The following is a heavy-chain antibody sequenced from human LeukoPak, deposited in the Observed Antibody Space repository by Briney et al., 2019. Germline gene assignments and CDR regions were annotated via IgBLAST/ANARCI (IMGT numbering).Heavy chain of an antibody. Sequence: ASVKVSCKASGYTFTGYYMHWVRQAPGQGLEWMGWINPNSGGTNYAQKFQGRVTMTRDTSISTAYMELSSLRSEDTAVYYCATRAYYYGAFDIWGQGTMVTVSS. CDR2: INPNSGGT. J-gene: IGHJ3*02. CDR3: ATRAYYYGAFDI. D-gene: IGHD3-10*01. V-gene: IGHV1-2*02. CDR1: GYTFTGYY.